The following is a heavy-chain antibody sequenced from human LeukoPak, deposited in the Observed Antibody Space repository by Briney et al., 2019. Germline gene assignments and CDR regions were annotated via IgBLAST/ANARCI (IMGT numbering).Heavy chain of an antibody. V-gene: IGHV3-23*01. CDR1: GFTFSSYA. CDR3: AKVRCSGGTCYLDHFDY. Sequence: GGSLRLSCAASGFTFSSYAMRWVRQAPGKGLEWVSAVIGSGDKTKYADSVKGRFTISRDNSKNTLYLQMNSLRAEDTSVYYCAKVRCSGGTCYLDHFDYWGQGTLVTVSS. D-gene: IGHD2-15*01. CDR2: VIGSGDKT. J-gene: IGHJ4*02.